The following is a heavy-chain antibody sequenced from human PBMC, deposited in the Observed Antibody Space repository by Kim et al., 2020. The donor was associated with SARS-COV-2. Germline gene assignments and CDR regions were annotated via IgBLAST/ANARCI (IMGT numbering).Heavy chain of an antibody. J-gene: IGHJ4*02. V-gene: IGHV1-2*06. D-gene: IGHD3-22*01. CDR2: INPNSGGT. CDR3: ARDRGDYYDSSGYCHFDY. CDR1: GYTFTGYY. Sequence: ASVKVSCKASGYTFTGYYMHWVRQAPGQGLEWMGRINPNSGGTNYAQKFQGRVTMTRDTSISTAYMELSRLRSDDTAVYYCARDRGDYYDSSGYCHFDYWGQGTLVTVSS.